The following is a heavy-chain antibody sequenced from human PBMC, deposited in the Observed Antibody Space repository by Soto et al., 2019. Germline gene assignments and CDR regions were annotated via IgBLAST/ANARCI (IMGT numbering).Heavy chain of an antibody. CDR1: SGSFSGYY. CDR2: INHSGST. CDR3: ARGTREGWYFDL. J-gene: IGHJ2*01. Sequence: QVQLQQWGAGLLKPSETLSLTCAVYSGSFSGYYCSWIRQPPGKGLEWIGEINHSGSTKYNPSLESRVTISVDTSKNQFSLKLSSVTAADTAVYYCARGTREGWYFDLWGRGTLVTVSS. V-gene: IGHV4-34*01.